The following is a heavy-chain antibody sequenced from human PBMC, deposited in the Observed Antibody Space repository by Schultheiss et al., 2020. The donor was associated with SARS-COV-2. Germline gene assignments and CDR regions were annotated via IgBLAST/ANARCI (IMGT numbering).Heavy chain of an antibody. CDR1: GGSFSGYY. J-gene: IGHJ3*02. D-gene: IGHD6-13*01. V-gene: IGHV4-59*10. Sequence: SETLSLTCAVYGGSFSGYYWSWIRQPAGKGLEWIGRIYTSGSTYYNPSLKSLVTISVDTSKNQFSLKLSSVTAADTAMYYCARLEQQLGAFDIWGQGTMVTVSS. CDR2: IYTSGST. CDR3: ARLEQQLGAFDI.